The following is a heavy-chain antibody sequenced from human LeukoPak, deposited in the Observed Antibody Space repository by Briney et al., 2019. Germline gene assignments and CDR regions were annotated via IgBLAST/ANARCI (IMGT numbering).Heavy chain of an antibody. Sequence: ASVKVSCKASGYTFSSYGISWVRQAPGQGLEWMGWISAFNGNTNSAQKYQGRLTMTTDTSTNTAYMELTSLTSDDTAVYYCARDLKWGSTVFAFPIYYFDYWGQGTLVTVSS. V-gene: IGHV1-18*01. J-gene: IGHJ4*02. CDR2: ISAFNGNT. CDR3: ARDLKWGSTVFAFPIYYFDY. CDR1: GYTFSSYG. D-gene: IGHD3-16*01.